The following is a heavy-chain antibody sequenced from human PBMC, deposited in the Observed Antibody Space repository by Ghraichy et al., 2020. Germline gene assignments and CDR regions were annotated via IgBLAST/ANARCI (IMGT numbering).Heavy chain of an antibody. CDR3: ARNGDCRGGGSCYVGWFDP. CDR1: GDSFTGSDW. CDR2: IHHTAGT. V-gene: IGHV4-4*02. Sequence: SETLSLTCAVSGDSFTGSDWWSWVRQPPGKGLEWIGEIHHTAGTNYNPSLKSRVTISVDKSKNQLYLTVNSVSAADTAVYYCARNGDCRGGGSCYVGWFDPWGQGTLVTVST. J-gene: IGHJ5*02. D-gene: IGHD2-15*01.